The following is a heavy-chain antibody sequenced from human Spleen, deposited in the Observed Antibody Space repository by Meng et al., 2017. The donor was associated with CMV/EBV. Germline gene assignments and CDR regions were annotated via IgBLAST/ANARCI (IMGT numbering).Heavy chain of an antibody. CDR3: ARVGAGGTLHY. J-gene: IGHJ4*02. Sequence: SCKASGYTLTGYSIHWVRQAPGEGLAWMGWINPDSGGTNYAQKFQDRVTMTRDTSINTAYMELRRLRSDDTAVYYCARVGAGGTLHYWGQGTLVTVSS. CDR1: GYTLTGYS. CDR2: INPDSGGT. D-gene: IGHD1-26*01. V-gene: IGHV1-2*02.